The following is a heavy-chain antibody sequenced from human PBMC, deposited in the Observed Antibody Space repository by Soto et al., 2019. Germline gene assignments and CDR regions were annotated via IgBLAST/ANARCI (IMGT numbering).Heavy chain of an antibody. D-gene: IGHD2-21*02. CDR2: IIPIFGTA. V-gene: IGHV1-69*06. Sequence: SVKVSCKDSGGTFSSYAVSWVRQAPGQGLEWMGGIIPIFGTANYAQKFQGRVTITADKSTSTAYMELSSLRSEDTAVYYCSRVGGPCGGDCYSGYYYGMDVWGQGTTVTVSS. CDR1: GGTFSSYA. CDR3: SRVGGPCGGDCYSGYYYGMDV. J-gene: IGHJ6*02.